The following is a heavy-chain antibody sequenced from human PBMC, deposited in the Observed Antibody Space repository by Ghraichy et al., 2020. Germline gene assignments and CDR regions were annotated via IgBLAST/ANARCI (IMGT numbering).Heavy chain of an antibody. D-gene: IGHD1-26*01. J-gene: IGHJ1*01. CDR1: GSTFSRYW. CDR3: TTGGGSYYEY. V-gene: IGHV3-74*01. CDR2: MNSDGSRI. Sequence: GGSLRLSCAASGSTFSRYWMHWVRQVPGKGLVWVSRMNSDGSRIIYADSVKGRFTISRDNAKNTLYLQMNSLRAEDTAIYYCTTGGGSYYEYSGQGTQVTVSS.